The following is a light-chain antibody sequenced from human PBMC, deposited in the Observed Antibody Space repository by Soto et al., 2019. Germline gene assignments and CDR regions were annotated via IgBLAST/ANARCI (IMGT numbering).Light chain of an antibody. V-gene: IGKV1-12*01. CDR2: AAS. J-gene: IGKJ5*01. CDR3: QQANSFPLIT. CDR1: QGIRSW. Sequence: DLQMTQSPSSVSASVGDRVTITCRASQGIRSWLAWYQQKPGEAPKLLIHAASSLQSGVPSRFSGSGSGTDFTLTISSLQPEDSATYYCQQANSFPLITFGQGTRLEIK.